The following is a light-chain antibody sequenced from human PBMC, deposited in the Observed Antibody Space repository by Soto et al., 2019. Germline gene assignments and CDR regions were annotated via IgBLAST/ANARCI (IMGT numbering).Light chain of an antibody. CDR3: KQRRT. Sequence: EIVLTQSPATLSLSPGERATLSCRASQSVSSYLAWYQQKPGQVPRLLIYNASNSATGITARFSGSGSGTDFTLTISSLEPEDFAVYYCKQRRTFGQGTRLEIK. CDR2: NAS. V-gene: IGKV3-11*01. J-gene: IGKJ5*01. CDR1: QSVSSY.